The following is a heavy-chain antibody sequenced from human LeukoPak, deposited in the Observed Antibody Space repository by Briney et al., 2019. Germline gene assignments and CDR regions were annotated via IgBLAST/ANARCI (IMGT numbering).Heavy chain of an antibody. CDR2: ISSSGSTI. D-gene: IGHD3-10*01. V-gene: IGHV3-48*03. J-gene: IGHJ3*02. CDR1: GFTPSSYE. CDR3: AREGSSNDAFDI. Sequence: TGGSLRLSCADPGFTPSSYEMNWVREAPGEGGEWVSYISSSGSTIYYADSVKGRFTISRDNAKNSLYLQMNSLRAEDTAVYYCAREGSSNDAFDIWGQGTMVTVSS.